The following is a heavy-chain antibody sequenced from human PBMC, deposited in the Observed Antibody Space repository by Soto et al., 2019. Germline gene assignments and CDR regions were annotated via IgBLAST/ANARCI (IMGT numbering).Heavy chain of an antibody. J-gene: IGHJ6*02. CDR1: GASISTYH. Sequence: PSETLSLTCSVSGASISTYHWSWIRQPPGKGLEWIGYISDSGTTNYNPSVKSRVTISVDTSKNQISLRLSSVTAADTAVYYCARLHHFFDTSGYPAFGIKDVWGQGTTVTVSS. V-gene: IGHV4-59*01. CDR2: ISDSGTT. D-gene: IGHD3-22*01. CDR3: ARLHHFFDTSGYPAFGIKDV.